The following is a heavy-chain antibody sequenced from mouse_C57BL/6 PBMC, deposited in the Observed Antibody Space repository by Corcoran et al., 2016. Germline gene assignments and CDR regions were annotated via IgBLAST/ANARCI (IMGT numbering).Heavy chain of an antibody. V-gene: IGHV1S136*01. CDR2: IYPYNDGT. J-gene: IGHJ3*01. D-gene: IGHD3-2*02. Sequence: EFQLQQSGPELVKPGASVKMSCKASGYTFTSYVMHWVKQKPGQGLEWIGYIYPYNDGTKYNEKFKGKATLTSDKSSSTAYMELSRLTSEDSAVYYCAIPRQLRLRERFSYWGQGTLATVSA. CDR1: GYTFTSYV. CDR3: AIPRQLRLRERFSY.